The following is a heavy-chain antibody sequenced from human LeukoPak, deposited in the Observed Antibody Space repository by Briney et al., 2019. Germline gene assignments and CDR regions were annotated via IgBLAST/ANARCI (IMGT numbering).Heavy chain of an antibody. CDR2: IKQDGSET. CDR1: GFSFSNSW. V-gene: IGHV3-7*01. CDR3: ARDRSISGVVTIDF. Sequence: GGSLRLSCAASGFSFSNSWMTWVRQSPGKGLEWVANIKQDGSETYYVDSVMGRFTISRLNAKNSVYLQMNSLRAEDTAVYYCARDRSISGVVTIDFWGQGTLVTVSS. D-gene: IGHD3-3*01. J-gene: IGHJ4*02.